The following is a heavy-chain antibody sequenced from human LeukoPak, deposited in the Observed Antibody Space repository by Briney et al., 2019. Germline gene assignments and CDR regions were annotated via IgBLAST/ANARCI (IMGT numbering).Heavy chain of an antibody. CDR1: GFTFSGSA. J-gene: IGHJ5*02. D-gene: IGHD1-26*01. CDR3: TRASGTYNCFDP. Sequence: GGSLRLSCAASGFTFSGSAIHWVRQSSGKGLEWVGQIDKKETGYATATAYAASVNGSFTISRDDSINTAHLQMKSQTTEDTALYYCTRASGTYNCFDPWGQGTLVTVSS. V-gene: IGHV3-73*01. CDR2: IDKKETGYATAT.